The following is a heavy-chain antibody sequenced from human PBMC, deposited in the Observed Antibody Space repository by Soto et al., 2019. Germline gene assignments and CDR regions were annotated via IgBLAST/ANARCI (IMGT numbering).Heavy chain of an antibody. J-gene: IGHJ4*02. CDR1: GFTFSSNA. CDR2: ISGSGGST. V-gene: IGHV3-23*01. Sequence: GGSLRLSCAASGFTFSSNAMSWVRQAPGKGLEWVSAISGSGGSTYYADSVKGRFTISRDNSKNTLYLQMNSLRAEDTAVYYCAKDSGFRGLFDYWGQGTLVTVSS. CDR3: AKDSGFRGLFDY. D-gene: IGHD1-26*01.